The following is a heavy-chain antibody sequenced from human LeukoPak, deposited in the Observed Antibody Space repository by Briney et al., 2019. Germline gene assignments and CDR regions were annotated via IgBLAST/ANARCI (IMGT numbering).Heavy chain of an antibody. CDR2: IIPIFGTA. J-gene: IGHJ4*02. CDR1: GGTFSSYA. CDR3: ARSRYCSSTSCYAHFDY. Sequence: SVKVSCKASGGTFSSYAISWVRQAPGQGLEWMGGIIPIFGTANYAQKFQGRVTITADESTSTAYMELSSLRSVDAAVYYCARSRYCSSTSCYAHFDYWGQGTLVTVSS. V-gene: IGHV1-69*01. D-gene: IGHD2-2*01.